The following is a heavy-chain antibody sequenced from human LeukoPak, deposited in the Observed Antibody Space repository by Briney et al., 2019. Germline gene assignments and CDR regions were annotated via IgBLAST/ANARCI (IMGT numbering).Heavy chain of an antibody. V-gene: IGHV4-4*07. CDR2: IYTSGST. D-gene: IGHD3-10*01. Sequence: SETLSLTRTVSGGSISSYYWSWIRQPAGKGLEWIGRIYTSGSTNYNPSLKSRVTMSVDTSKNQFSLKLSSVTAADTAVYYCAREMVRGVISFFDYWGQGTLVTVSS. J-gene: IGHJ4*02. CDR1: GGSISSYY. CDR3: AREMVRGVISFFDY.